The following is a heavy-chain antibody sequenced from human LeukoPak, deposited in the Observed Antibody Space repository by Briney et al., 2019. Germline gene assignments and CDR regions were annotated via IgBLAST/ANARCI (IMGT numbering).Heavy chain of an antibody. J-gene: IGHJ6*03. Sequence: ASVKVSCKASGYTFTGYYMHWVRQAPGQGLEWMGWINPNSGGTNYAQKFQGRVTMTRDTSISTAYMKLSRLRSDDTAVYYCARSRGYYYYYYMDVWGKGTTVTVSS. CDR3: ARSRGYYYYYYMDV. CDR1: GYTFTGYY. CDR2: INPNSGGT. V-gene: IGHV1-2*02.